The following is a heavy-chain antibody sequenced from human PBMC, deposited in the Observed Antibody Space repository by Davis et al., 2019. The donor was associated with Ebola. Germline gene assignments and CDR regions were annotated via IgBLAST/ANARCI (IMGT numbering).Heavy chain of an antibody. V-gene: IGHV3-33*01. Sequence: GGSLRPSCAASGVTFSSYGMHWVRQAPGKGLEWVAVIWYAGSNKYYADSVKGRFTISRDNFKNTLYLQMNSLRAEDTAVYYCARAVLWFREFNGMDVWGQGTTVTVSS. CDR1: GVTFSSYG. J-gene: IGHJ6*02. CDR3: ARAVLWFREFNGMDV. CDR2: IWYAGSNK. D-gene: IGHD3-10*01.